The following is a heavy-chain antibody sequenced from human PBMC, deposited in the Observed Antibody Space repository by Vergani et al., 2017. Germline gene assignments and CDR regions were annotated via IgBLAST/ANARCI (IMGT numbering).Heavy chain of an antibody. CDR3: ATFKMVRGSGSCVGCYYYYGMDV. CDR2: FDPEDGET. D-gene: IGHD3-10*01. Sequence: QVQLVQSGAEVKKPGASVKVSCKVSGYTLTELSMHWVRQAPGKGLEWMGGFDPEDGETIYAQKFQGRVTMTEDTSTDTAYMELSSLRSEDTAVYYCATFKMVRGSGSCVGCYYYYGMDVWGQGTTVTVSS. J-gene: IGHJ6*02. V-gene: IGHV1-24*01. CDR1: GYTLTELS.